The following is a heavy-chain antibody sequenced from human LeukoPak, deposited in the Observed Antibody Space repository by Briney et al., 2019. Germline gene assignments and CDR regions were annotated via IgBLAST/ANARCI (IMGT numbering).Heavy chain of an antibody. Sequence: GGSLRLSCAASGFTFRSYAMQWVRQAPGKGLEWVSYITYNSGTIFYADSVKGRFTISRDNAKKSLYLQMNSLRAEDTAVYYCASTVVGHMNDYWGQGTLVTVSS. D-gene: IGHD6-19*01. CDR3: ASTVVGHMNDY. V-gene: IGHV3-48*04. CDR1: GFTFRSYA. J-gene: IGHJ4*02. CDR2: ITYNSGTI.